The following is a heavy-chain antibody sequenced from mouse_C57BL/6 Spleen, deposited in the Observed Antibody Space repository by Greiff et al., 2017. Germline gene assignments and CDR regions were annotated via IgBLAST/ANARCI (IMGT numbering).Heavy chain of an antibody. Sequence: VQLQQSGAELVRPGASVTLSCKASGYTFTDYEMHWVKQTPVHGLEWIGAIDPETGGTAYNQKFKGKAILTADKSSSTAYMELRSLTSEDSAVYYCTKFYYGNFWFAYWGQWTLVTVSA. V-gene: IGHV1-15*01. J-gene: IGHJ3*01. D-gene: IGHD2-1*01. CDR2: IDPETGGT. CDR1: GYTFTDYE. CDR3: TKFYYGNFWFAY.